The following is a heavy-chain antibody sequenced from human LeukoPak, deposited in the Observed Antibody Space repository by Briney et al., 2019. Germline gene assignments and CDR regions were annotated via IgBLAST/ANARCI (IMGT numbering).Heavy chain of an antibody. D-gene: IGHD6-13*01. V-gene: IGHV3-23*01. J-gene: IGHJ3*02. CDR2: ISGSGGST. CDR3: AKAEQQLGYAFDI. CDR1: GFTFSSYA. Sequence: GGSLRLSCAASGFTFSSYAMSRVRQAPGKGLEWVSAISGSGGSTYYADSVKGRFTISRDNSKNTLYLQMNSLRAEDTAVYYCAKAEQQLGYAFDIWGQGTMVTVSS.